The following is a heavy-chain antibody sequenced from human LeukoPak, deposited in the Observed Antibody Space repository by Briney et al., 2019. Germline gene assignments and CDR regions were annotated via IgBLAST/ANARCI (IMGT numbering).Heavy chain of an antibody. Sequence: GGSLRLSCAASGFTFSSSSMNWVRQAPGKGLEWVSYISSSGSTIYYADSVKGRFTISRDNAKNSLYLQMNSLRAEDTAVYYCARRSGIAVAGAFDYWGQGTLVTVSS. V-gene: IGHV3-48*04. CDR2: ISSSGSTI. CDR3: ARRSGIAVAGAFDY. D-gene: IGHD6-19*01. J-gene: IGHJ4*02. CDR1: GFTFSSSS.